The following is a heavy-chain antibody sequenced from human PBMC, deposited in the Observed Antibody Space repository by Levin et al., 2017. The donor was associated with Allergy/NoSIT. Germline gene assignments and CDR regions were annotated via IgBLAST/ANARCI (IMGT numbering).Heavy chain of an antibody. Sequence: SQTLSLTCAVYGGSFSGYYWSWIRQPPGKGLEWIGEINHSGSTNYNPSLKSRVTISVDTSKNQFSLKLSSVTAADTAVYYCARGRIAAAGTEGYYYYGMDVWGQGTTVTVSS. V-gene: IGHV4-34*01. CDR2: INHSGST. CDR1: GGSFSGYY. J-gene: IGHJ6*02. D-gene: IGHD6-13*01. CDR3: ARGRIAAAGTEGYYYYGMDV.